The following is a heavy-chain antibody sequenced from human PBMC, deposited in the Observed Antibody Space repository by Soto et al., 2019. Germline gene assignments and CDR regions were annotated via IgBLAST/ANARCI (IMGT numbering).Heavy chain of an antibody. D-gene: IGHD6-13*01. Sequence: PGGSLRLSCAASGFTFSSYGMHWVRQAPGKGLEWVAVIWYDGSNKYHADSVKGRFTISRDNSKNTLYLQMNSLRAEDTSVDYCATDYSSSWYEGPDDLVSGYYYYYGMDVWGQGTTVTVSS. V-gene: IGHV3-33*01. CDR1: GFTFSSYG. CDR2: IWYDGSNK. CDR3: ATDYSSSWYEGPDDLVSGYYYYYGMDV. J-gene: IGHJ6*02.